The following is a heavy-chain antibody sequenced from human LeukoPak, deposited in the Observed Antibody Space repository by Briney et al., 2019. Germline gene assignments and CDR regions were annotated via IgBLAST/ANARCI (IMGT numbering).Heavy chain of an antibody. CDR1: XXXFSSXG. V-gene: IGHV3-30*02. J-gene: IGHJ4*02. Sequence: PGGSLXXSXXAXXXXFSSXGMHWVRQAPGKGLEWVAFIRYDGSNKYYADSVKGRFTISRDNSKNTLYLQMNSLRAEDTAVCYCAKSARRYCSGGSCYYFDYWGQGTLVTVSS. D-gene: IGHD2-15*01. CDR2: IRYDGSNK. CDR3: AKSARRYCSGGSCYYFDY.